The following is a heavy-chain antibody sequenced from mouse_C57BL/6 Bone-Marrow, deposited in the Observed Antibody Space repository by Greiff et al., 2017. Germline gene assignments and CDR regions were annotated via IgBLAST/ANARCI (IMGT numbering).Heavy chain of an antibody. Sequence: EVQLQQSGAELVRPGASVKLSCTASGFNIKDDYMHWVKQRPEQGLEWIGWIVPENGDTEYASKFQGKATITADTSSNTAYLQLSSLTSEDTAVYYCTTLYGSSSVGYFDYWGQGTTLTVSS. CDR1: GFNIKDDY. D-gene: IGHD1-1*01. CDR2: IVPENGDT. J-gene: IGHJ2*01. CDR3: TTLYGSSSVGYFDY. V-gene: IGHV14-4*01.